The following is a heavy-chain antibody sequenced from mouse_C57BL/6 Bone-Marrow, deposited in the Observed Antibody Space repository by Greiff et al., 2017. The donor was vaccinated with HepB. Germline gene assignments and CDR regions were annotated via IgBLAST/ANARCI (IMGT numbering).Heavy chain of an antibody. V-gene: IGHV3-6*01. D-gene: IGHD2-2*01. Sequence: EVKLVESGPGLVKPSQSLSLTCSVTGYSITSGYYWNWIRQFPGNKLEWMGYISYDGSNNYNPSLKNRISITRDTSKNQFFLKLNSVTTEDTATYYCASEVPSTMVTTDWYFDVWGTGTTVTVSS. CDR2: ISYDGSN. J-gene: IGHJ1*03. CDR3: ASEVPSTMVTTDWYFDV. CDR1: GYSITSGYY.